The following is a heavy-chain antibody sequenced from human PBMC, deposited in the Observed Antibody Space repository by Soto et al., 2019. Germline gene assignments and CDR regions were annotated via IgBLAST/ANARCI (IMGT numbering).Heavy chain of an antibody. CDR2: IWYDGSNK. Sequence: VQLVESGGGVVQPGRSLRLSCAASGFTFSSYGMHWVRQAPGKGLEWVAVIWYDGSNKYYADSVKGRFTISRDNSKNTLYLQMNSLRAEDTAVYYCARDRTWIQLWVNYLQTDGMDVWGQGTTVTVSS. J-gene: IGHJ6*02. D-gene: IGHD5-18*01. CDR3: ARDRTWIQLWVNYLQTDGMDV. V-gene: IGHV3-33*01. CDR1: GFTFSSYG.